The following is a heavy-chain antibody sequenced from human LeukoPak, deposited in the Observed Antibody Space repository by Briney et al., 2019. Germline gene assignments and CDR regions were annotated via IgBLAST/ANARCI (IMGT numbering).Heavy chain of an antibody. V-gene: IGHV3-30-3*01. J-gene: IGHJ4*02. CDR3: ARDSLRYCSGGSCYPMGDY. CDR2: ISYDGSNK. CDR1: GFTFSSYA. D-gene: IGHD2-15*01. Sequence: PGGSLRLSCAASGFTFSSYAMHWVRQAPGKRLEWVAVISYDGSNKYYADSVKGRFTISRDNSKNTLYLQMNSLRAEDTAVYYCARDSLRYCSGGSCYPMGDYWGQGTLVTVSS.